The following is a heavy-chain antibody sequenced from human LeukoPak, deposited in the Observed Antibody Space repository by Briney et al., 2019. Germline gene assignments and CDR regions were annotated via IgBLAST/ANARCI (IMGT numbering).Heavy chain of an antibody. CDR1: GGSFSGYY. V-gene: IGHV4-34*01. J-gene: IGHJ4*02. CDR3: ARGRTVYALGGPDY. D-gene: IGHD2-8*01. Sequence: SETRSLTCAVYGGSFSGYYWSWIRQPPGKGLEWIGEINHSGSTNYNPSLKSRVTISVDTSKNQFSLKLSSVTAADTAVYYCARGRTVYALGGPDYWGQGTLVTVPS. CDR2: INHSGST.